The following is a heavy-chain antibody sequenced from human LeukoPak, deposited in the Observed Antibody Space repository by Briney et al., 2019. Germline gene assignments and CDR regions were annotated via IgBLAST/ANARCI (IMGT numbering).Heavy chain of an antibody. CDR3: ATRIAATSFDY. CDR2: INSDGRST. Sequence: PGGSLRLSCAASGFTFSSYWMHWVRQAPGKGLVWVSRINSDGRSTSYADSVKGRFTISRDNAKNTLYLQMNSLRAEDTAVYYCATRIAATSFDYWGQGTLVTVSS. CDR1: GFTFSSYW. J-gene: IGHJ4*02. D-gene: IGHD6-25*01. V-gene: IGHV3-74*01.